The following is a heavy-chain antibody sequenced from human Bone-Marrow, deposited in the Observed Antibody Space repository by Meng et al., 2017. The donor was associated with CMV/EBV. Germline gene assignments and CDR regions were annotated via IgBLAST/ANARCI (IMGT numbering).Heavy chain of an antibody. CDR3: ARAPWY. CDR2: IYYSGST. V-gene: IGHV4-61*01. CDR1: GGSVSSGSYY. J-gene: IGHJ4*02. Sequence: SETLSLTCTVSGGSVSSGSYYWSWIRQPPGKGLEWIGYIYYSGSTNYSPSLKSRVTISVDTSKNQFSLKLSSVTAADTAVYYCARAPWYWGQGTRVTVSS.